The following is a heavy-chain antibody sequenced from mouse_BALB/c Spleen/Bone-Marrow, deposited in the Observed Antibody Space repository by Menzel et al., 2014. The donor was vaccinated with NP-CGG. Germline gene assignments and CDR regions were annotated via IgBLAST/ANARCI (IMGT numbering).Heavy chain of an antibody. CDR2: INNNGGST. CDR1: GFTFSSNG. V-gene: IGHV5-6-3*01. Sequence: EVQLVESGGGLVQPGGSLKLSCVASGFTFSSNGMAWVRQTPDKRLELVATINNNGGSTYYPDSVKGQFTISRDNAKNTLYLQMSSLKSEDTAMYYCARVYGWYLDVWGAGTTVTVSS. CDR3: ARVYGWYLDV. D-gene: IGHD1-1*01. J-gene: IGHJ1*01.